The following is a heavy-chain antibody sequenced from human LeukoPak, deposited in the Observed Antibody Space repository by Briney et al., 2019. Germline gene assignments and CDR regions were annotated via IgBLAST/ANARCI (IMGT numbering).Heavy chain of an antibody. CDR2: IIPIFGTA. CDR1: GGTFSSYA. CDR3: ARGPLRSYYDSSGYYYFSWFDP. J-gene: IGHJ5*02. D-gene: IGHD3-22*01. Sequence: ASVKVSCKASGGTFSSYAISWVRQAPGQGLEWMGGIIPIFGTANYAQKFQGRVTITADESTSTAYMELSSLRSEDTAVYYCARGPLRSYYDSSGYYYFSWFDPWGQGTLVTVSS. V-gene: IGHV1-69*13.